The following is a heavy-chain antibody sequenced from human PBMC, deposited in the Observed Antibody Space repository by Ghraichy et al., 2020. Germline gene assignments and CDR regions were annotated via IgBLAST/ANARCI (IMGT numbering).Heavy chain of an antibody. CDR1: GFTFSSYA. V-gene: IGHV3-23*01. CDR3: AKGTRLPGYCSGDTCYSFDY. CDR2: ISGSGGST. D-gene: IGHD2-15*01. J-gene: IGHJ4*02. Sequence: GESLNISCAASGFTFSSYAMSWVRQAPGKGLEWVSAISGSGGSTYYADSLKGRFTISRDNSKNTLDLQMNSLRAEDTAGYYCAKGTRLPGYCSGDTCYSFDYWGQGTLVTVSS.